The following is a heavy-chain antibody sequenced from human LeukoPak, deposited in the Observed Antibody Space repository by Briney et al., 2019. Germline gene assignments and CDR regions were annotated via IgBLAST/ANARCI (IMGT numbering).Heavy chain of an antibody. CDR1: GFTFSSYA. CDR3: ARDGRWINYYDGSSPV. V-gene: IGHV3-30*04. D-gene: IGHD3-22*01. J-gene: IGHJ4*02. Sequence: GGSLRLSCAASGFTFSSYAMHWVRQAPGKGLEWVAVISYDGSNKYYADSVKGRFTNSRDNSKNTLYLQMNSLRAEDTAVYYCARDGRWINYYDGSSPVWGQGTLVTVSS. CDR2: ISYDGSNK.